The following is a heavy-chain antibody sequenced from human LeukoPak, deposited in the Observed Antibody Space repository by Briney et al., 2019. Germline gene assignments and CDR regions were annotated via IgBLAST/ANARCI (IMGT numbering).Heavy chain of an antibody. V-gene: IGHV3-30*18. CDR1: GFIFRSYG. CDR2: IQSDGSIK. Sequence: GRSLRLSCAASGFIFRSYGMHWVRQAPGKGLEWVTAIQSDGSIKYYIDSVKGRFTISRDNAKNSLYLQMNSLRAEDTALYYCAKDKRGSYYSPYFDYWGQGTLVTVSS. CDR3: AKDKRGSYYSPYFDY. D-gene: IGHD1-26*01. J-gene: IGHJ4*02.